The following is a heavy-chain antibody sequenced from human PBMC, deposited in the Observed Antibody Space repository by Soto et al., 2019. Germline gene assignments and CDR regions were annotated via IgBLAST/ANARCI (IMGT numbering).Heavy chain of an antibody. D-gene: IGHD5-12*01. CDR2: IYYSGST. J-gene: IGHJ4*02. V-gene: IGHV4-59*01. CDR3: GTVGGAWIKIGFDY. Sequence: SDTLSLNCTVSDSPISSSYWSWIRQPPGTGLAWIGDIYYSGSTKYNPSLKSRVTISVDTSKNQFSLKLSSVTAADTAVYHWGTVGGAWIKIGFDYWGQGTPVPVSS. CDR1: DSPISSSY.